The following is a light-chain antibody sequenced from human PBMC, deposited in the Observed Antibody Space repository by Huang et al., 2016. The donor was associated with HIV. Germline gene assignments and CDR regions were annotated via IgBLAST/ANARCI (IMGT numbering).Light chain of an antibody. Sequence: EIVLTQFPATLSLSPGEGVTLCCRDSQSGGNSLAWYQQTPGQAPRLLMYSAANRATWFAGRFSGRGSGTDCALAISTLGPEVFAVCCCQQRGDLPLTFGGGTKVEIK. CDR2: SAA. CDR1: QSGGNS. V-gene: IGKV3-11*01. CDR3: QQRGDLPLT. J-gene: IGKJ4*01.